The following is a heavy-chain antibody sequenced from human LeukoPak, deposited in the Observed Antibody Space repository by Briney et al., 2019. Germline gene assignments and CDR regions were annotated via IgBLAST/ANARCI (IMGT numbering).Heavy chain of an antibody. CDR3: AREPTAMVSLNWFDP. CDR1: GYTFGQYS. J-gene: IGHJ5*02. CDR2: VTPSHTTR. Sequence: ASVKVSCKASGYTFGQYSISWVRQAPGKGFEWMGWVTPSHTTRVYAQEFQGRVTMTADTNTNTVSMELRSLRFDDTAVYFCAREPTAMVSLNWFDPWGQGTLVTVSS. V-gene: IGHV1-18*01. D-gene: IGHD2-2*01.